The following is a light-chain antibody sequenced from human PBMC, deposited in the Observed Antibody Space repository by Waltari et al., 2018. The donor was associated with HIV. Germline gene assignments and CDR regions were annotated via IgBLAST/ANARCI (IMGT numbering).Light chain of an antibody. CDR3: QQSSNWPHT. CDR2: ETS. CDR1: QGINGH. V-gene: IGKV3-15*01. J-gene: IGKJ3*01. Sequence: EIVMTQSPATLSVSPGESATLSCRASQGINGHLAWYQKKPGRSPRLLIYETSTRATGIPARFSGSGSGADFTLTISSLQSEDFAVYYCQQSSNWPHTLGPGTKVEVK.